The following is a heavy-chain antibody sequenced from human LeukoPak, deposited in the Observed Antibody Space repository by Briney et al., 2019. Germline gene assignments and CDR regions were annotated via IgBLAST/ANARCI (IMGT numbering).Heavy chain of an antibody. Sequence: GGPLRLSCAASGFSFSNAWMSWVRQAPGKGLEWVGRIKSNTYGGTTDYAAPVKGRFTISRDDSKNTLYLQMNSLKTEDTAVYYCSTVGLSGYYDSRGYYYFDYWGQGTLVTVSS. CDR2: IKSNTYGGTT. J-gene: IGHJ4*02. CDR1: GFSFSNAW. CDR3: STVGLSGYYDSRGYYYFDY. D-gene: IGHD3-22*01. V-gene: IGHV3-15*01.